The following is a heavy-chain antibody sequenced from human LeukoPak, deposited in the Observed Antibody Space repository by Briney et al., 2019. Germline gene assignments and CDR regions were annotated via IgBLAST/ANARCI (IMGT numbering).Heavy chain of an antibody. CDR3: SFSMIRGVIGTYYFDY. Sequence: GGSLRLSCAASGFTFSDYYMSWIRQAPGKGLEWVSYISSSGSTIYYADSVKGRFTIPRDNAKNSLYLQMDSLRAEDTAVYYCSFSMIRGVIGTYYFDYWGQGTLVTVSS. V-gene: IGHV3-11*01. D-gene: IGHD3-10*01. CDR2: ISSSGSTI. CDR1: GFTFSDYY. J-gene: IGHJ4*02.